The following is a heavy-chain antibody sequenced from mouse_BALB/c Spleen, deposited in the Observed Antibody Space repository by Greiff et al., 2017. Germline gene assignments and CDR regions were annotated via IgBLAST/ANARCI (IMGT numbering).Heavy chain of an antibody. V-gene: IGHV2-5-1*01. J-gene: IGHJ3*01. CDR1: GFSLTSYG. Sequence: VKLMESGPSLVQPSQSLSITCTVSGFSLTSYGVHWVRQSPGKGLEWLGVIWRGGSTDYNAAFMSRLSITKDNSKSQVFFKMNSLQADDTAIYYCAKNGGVVATVPSYGGQGTLVTVSA. CDR2: IWRGGST. D-gene: IGHD1-1*01. CDR3: AKNGGVVATVPSY.